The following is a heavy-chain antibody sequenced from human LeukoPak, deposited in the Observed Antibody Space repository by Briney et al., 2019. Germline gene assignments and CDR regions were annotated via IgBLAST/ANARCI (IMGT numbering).Heavy chain of an antibody. CDR2: ISGSGGST. CDR3: AKGSYSGSYYSTKRRYYFDY. V-gene: IGHV3-23*01. Sequence: GGSLRLSCAASGFTFSSYGMSWVRQAPGKGLEWVSAISGSGGSTYYADSVKGRFTISRDNSKNTLYLQMNSLRAEDTAVYYCAKGSYSGSYYSTKRRYYFDYWGQGTLVTVSS. CDR1: GFTFSSYG. J-gene: IGHJ4*02. D-gene: IGHD1-26*01.